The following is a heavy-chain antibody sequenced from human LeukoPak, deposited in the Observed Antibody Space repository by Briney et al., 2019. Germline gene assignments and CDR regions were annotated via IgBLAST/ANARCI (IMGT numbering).Heavy chain of an antibody. Sequence: KTSQTLSLTCTVTGGSVSSGSYYWNWIRQPAGKGLEWIGRIYTSGSTNYNPSRKCRVTISVDTSKNQFSLKLSSVTAADTAVYYCARELATMLYYFDYWGQGTLVTVSS. J-gene: IGHJ4*02. D-gene: IGHD5-24*01. CDR2: IYTSGST. CDR3: ARELATMLYYFDY. V-gene: IGHV4-61*02. CDR1: GGSVSSGSYY.